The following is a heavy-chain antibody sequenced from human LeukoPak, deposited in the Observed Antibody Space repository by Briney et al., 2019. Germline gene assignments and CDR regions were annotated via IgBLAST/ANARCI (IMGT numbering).Heavy chain of an antibody. CDR2: ISGSGGST. D-gene: IGHD2-21*02. CDR3: AKEPRHCGGDCFSLLDY. J-gene: IGHJ4*02. V-gene: IGHV3-23*01. CDR1: GFTFSSYS. Sequence: PGGSLRLSCAASGFTFSSYSMSWVRQAPGKGLEWVTLISGSGGSTYYADSVKGRFTISRDNSKNTLYLQMNSLRAEDTAVFYCAKEPRHCGGDCFSLLDYWGQRTLVTVSS.